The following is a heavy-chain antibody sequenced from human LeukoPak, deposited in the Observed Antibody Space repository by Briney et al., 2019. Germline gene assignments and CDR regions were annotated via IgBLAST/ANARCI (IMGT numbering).Heavy chain of an antibody. CDR2: IIPILGIA. J-gene: IGHJ4*02. CDR1: GGTLSSYA. Sequence: SVKVSCKASGGTLSSYAISWVRQAPGQGLEWMGRIIPILGIANYAQKFQGRVTITADKSTSTAYMELSSLRSEDTAVYYCARGDYGDYSGLSDYWGQGTLVTVSS. D-gene: IGHD4-17*01. CDR3: ARGDYGDYSGLSDY. V-gene: IGHV1-69*04.